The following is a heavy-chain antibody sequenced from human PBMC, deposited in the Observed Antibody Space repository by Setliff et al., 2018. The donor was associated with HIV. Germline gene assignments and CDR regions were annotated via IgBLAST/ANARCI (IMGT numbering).Heavy chain of an antibody. CDR1: GGSISSYY. Sequence: SETLSLTCTVSGGSISSYYWSWIRQPPGKGLEWIGHIYYSGSTNYNPSLKSRVTISVDTSKNQFSLKLSSVTAADTAVYYCAITGYSSGYWYFDYWGQGTLVTVSS. J-gene: IGHJ4*02. D-gene: IGHD6-19*01. CDR2: IYYSGST. V-gene: IGHV4-59*08. CDR3: AITGYSSGYWYFDY.